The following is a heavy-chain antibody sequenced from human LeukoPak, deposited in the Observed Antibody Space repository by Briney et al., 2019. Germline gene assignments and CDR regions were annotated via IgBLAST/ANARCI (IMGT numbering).Heavy chain of an antibody. CDR1: GSIFTSYW. J-gene: IGHJ4*02. CDR2: IYPGDSDT. Sequence: GESLKISCQCSGSIFTSYWIGWVRQMPGKGLEWMGIIYPGDSDTRYSPSFQGQVTISADKSISTAYLQWSSLKASDTAMYYCARSHGDYDYFDYWGQGTLVTVSS. CDR3: ARSHGDYDYFDY. V-gene: IGHV5-51*01. D-gene: IGHD4-17*01.